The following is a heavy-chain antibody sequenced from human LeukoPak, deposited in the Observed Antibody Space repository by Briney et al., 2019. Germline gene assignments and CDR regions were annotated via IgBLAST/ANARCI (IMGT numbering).Heavy chain of an antibody. CDR2: LSFDGTIT. D-gene: IGHD3-10*01. J-gene: IGHJ4*02. Sequence: PWGSLRLSCAASGFTFSSYALHWVRQAPGKGLEWVAVLSFDGTITYYADSVKGRFTISRDNSKNTLYLQLNSLSAEDTAVYYCARDSTYYYDSGSSGPHYFGYWGQGTLVTVSS. V-gene: IGHV3-30*04. CDR3: ARDSTYYYDSGSSGPHYFGY. CDR1: GFTFSSYA.